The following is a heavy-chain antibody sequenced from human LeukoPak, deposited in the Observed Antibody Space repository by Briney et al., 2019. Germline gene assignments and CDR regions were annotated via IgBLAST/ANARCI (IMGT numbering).Heavy chain of an antibody. V-gene: IGHV4-34*01. CDR1: GGSFSGYY. CDR3: ARPSSDGNYYY. J-gene: IGHJ4*02. D-gene: IGHD1-26*01. CDR2: MSYTSSP. Sequence: SETLSLTCAVYGGSFSGYYWSWIRQPPGKGLEWIGSMSYTSSPSYSPSLESRATISIDTSKNSFSLKLSSVTAADTAVYYCARPSSDGNYYYWGQGTLVTVSS.